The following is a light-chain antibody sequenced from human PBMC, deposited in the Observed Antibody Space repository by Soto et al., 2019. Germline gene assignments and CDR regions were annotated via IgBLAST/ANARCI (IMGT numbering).Light chain of an antibody. Sequence: DIQMTQSPSTLSASVGDRVTITCRASQSISNWLAWYQQKPGKAPKLLIYKASSLESGVPSRFSGSGSGTEFTLTISSLQPDDFATYYCQQYNSALYTFGQGTNLEIK. CDR3: QQYNSALYT. J-gene: IGKJ2*01. V-gene: IGKV1-5*03. CDR2: KAS. CDR1: QSISNW.